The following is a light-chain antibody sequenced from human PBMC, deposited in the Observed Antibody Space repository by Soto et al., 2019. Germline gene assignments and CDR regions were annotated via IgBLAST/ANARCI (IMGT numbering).Light chain of an antibody. J-gene: IGLJ2*01. CDR3: SSYAGRNNLV. V-gene: IGLV2-8*01. CDR1: SSDVGSSNY. Sequence: QSALTQPPSASGSPGQSVTISCTGTSSDVGSSNYVSWYQHHPGKAPKLMIYEVNKRPSGVPDRFSGPKSGNTASLTVSGLQADDEAAYYCSSYAGRNNLVFGGGTQLTDL. CDR2: EVN.